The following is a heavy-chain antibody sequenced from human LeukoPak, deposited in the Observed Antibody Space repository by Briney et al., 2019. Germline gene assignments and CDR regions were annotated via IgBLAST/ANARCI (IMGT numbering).Heavy chain of an antibody. CDR3: ASRMAD. V-gene: IGHV3-23*03. CDR2: IYSGGST. Sequence: PGGSLRLSCAASGFTFSSYAMSWVRQAPGKGLEWVSVIYSGGSTYHADSVKGRFTISRDNSKNTVYLQMNSLRGEDTAVYYCASRMADWGQGTLVIVSS. D-gene: IGHD5-24*01. CDR1: GFTFSSYA. J-gene: IGHJ4*02.